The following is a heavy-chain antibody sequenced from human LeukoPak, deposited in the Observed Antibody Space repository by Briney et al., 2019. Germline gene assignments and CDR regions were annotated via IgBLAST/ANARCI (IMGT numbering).Heavy chain of an antibody. CDR2: INHSGST. CDR1: GGSFSGYY. Sequence: SETLSLTCAVYGGSFSGYYWSWIRQPPGKGLEWIGEINHSGSTNYNPSLKNRVTISVDTSKNQFSLKLSSVTAADTAVYYCARGGYDFWSGYYPNFDYWGQGTLVTVSS. J-gene: IGHJ4*02. CDR3: ARGGYDFWSGYYPNFDY. D-gene: IGHD3-3*01. V-gene: IGHV4-34*01.